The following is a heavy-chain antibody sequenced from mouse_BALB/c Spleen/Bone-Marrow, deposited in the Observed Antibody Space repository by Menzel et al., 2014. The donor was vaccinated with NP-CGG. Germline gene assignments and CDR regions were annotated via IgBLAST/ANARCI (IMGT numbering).Heavy chain of an antibody. CDR2: IRNKANGYTT. CDR1: GFTFTDNY. V-gene: IGHV7-3*02. CDR3: ARDSDWFAY. Sequence: EVQLVESGGGLVQPGGSLRLSCATSGFTFTDNYMTWVRQPPGKALEWLGFIRNKANGYTTEYSASVKGRLTISRDNSQSILYLQMNTLRAEDSATYYCARDSDWFAYWGQGTLVTVSA. J-gene: IGHJ3*01.